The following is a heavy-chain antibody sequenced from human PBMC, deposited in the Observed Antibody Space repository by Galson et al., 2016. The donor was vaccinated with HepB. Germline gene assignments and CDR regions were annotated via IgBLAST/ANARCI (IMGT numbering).Heavy chain of an antibody. CDR3: TTGFDGFQN. Sequence: SLRLSCAASGFTFSNAWMNWARQAPGKGLEWVGRIKSKIHGGTTDYAAPVKGRFTLSRDDSNNTLYLQMSSLKTEDTAVYYCTTGFDGFQNWGQGTLVTVSS. CDR1: GFTFSNAW. CDR2: IKSKIHGGTT. J-gene: IGHJ1*01. V-gene: IGHV3-15*07.